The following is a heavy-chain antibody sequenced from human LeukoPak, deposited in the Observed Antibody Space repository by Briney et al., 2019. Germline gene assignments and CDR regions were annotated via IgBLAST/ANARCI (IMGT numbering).Heavy chain of an antibody. Sequence: SETLSLTCTVSGNSISSGYYWGWIRQPPGKGLEWIGEINHSGSTNYNPSLKSRVTISVDTSKNQFSLKLSSVTAADTAVYYCARGIGYYDSSGYFDYWGQGTLVTVSS. J-gene: IGHJ4*02. V-gene: IGHV4-38-2*02. CDR2: INHSGST. D-gene: IGHD3-22*01. CDR3: ARGIGYYDSSGYFDY. CDR1: GNSISSGYY.